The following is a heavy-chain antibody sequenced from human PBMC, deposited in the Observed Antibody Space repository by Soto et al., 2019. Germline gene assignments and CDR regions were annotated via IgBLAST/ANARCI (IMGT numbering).Heavy chain of an antibody. CDR1: GYSFTSYW. V-gene: IGHV5-51*01. CDR2: IYPGDSDT. D-gene: IGHD3-22*01. J-gene: IGHJ6*02. Sequence: GESLKISCKGSGYSFTSYWIGWVRQMPGKGLEWMGIIYPGDSDTRYSPSFQGQVTISADKSISTAYLQWSSLKASDTAMYYCATHPRYYYDSSAMDVWGQGTTVTVS. CDR3: ATHPRYYYDSSAMDV.